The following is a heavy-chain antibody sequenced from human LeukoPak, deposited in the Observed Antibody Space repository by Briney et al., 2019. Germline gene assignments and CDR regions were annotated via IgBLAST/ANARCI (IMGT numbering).Heavy chain of an antibody. V-gene: IGHV3-23*01. J-gene: IGHJ5*02. D-gene: IGHD3-22*01. CDR2: ISGSGGST. Sequence: GGSLRLSCAASGFTFSSYAMSWVRQAPGKGLEWVSAISGSGGSTYYADSVKGRFTISRDNSKNTLYLQMNSLRAEDTAVYYCAKDRITMIVAEYWFDPWGQGTLVTVSS. CDR3: AKDRITMIVAEYWFDP. CDR1: GFTFSSYA.